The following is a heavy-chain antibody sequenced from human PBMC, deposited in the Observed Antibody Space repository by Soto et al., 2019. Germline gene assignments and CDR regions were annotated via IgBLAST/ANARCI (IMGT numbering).Heavy chain of an antibody. CDR3: ARGGDSSSWYPNRYYYYMDV. CDR2: INPNSGGT. CDR1: GYTFTGYY. J-gene: IGHJ6*03. Sequence: QVQLVQSGAEVKKPGASVKVSCKASGYTFTGYYMHWVRQAPGQGLEWMGWINPNSGGTNYAQKFQGWVTMTRDTSISTAYMELSRLRSDDTAVYYCARGGDSSSWYPNRYYYYMDVWGKGTTVTVSS. D-gene: IGHD6-13*01. V-gene: IGHV1-2*04.